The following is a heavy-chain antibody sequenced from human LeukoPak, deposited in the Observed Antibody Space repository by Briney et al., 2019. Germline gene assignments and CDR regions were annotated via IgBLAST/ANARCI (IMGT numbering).Heavy chain of an antibody. D-gene: IGHD2-2*01. CDR3: AIQPRGSSTSWIDDY. CDR1: GFTFSGFG. CDR2: IRYDGSNK. Sequence: PGGSLRLSCAASGFTFSGFGMHWVRQAPGRGLEWVAFIRYDGSNKYYADSVKGRFTISRDNSKNTLYLQMNSLRAEDTAVYYCAIQPRGSSTSWIDDYWGQGTLVTVSS. J-gene: IGHJ4*02. V-gene: IGHV3-30*02.